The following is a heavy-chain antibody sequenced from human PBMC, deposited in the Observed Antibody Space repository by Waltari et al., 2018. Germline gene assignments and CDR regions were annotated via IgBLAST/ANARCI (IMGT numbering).Heavy chain of an antibody. J-gene: IGHJ6*02. CDR3: ASCTGGNCYYYGFDV. V-gene: IGHV3-30-3*01. Sequence: QVQLVESGGGVVQPGRSLRLSCAPSGFTFSSSVMHWVRQTPGRGLEWVAVISSDGSRKSYADSVKGRFSISRDNSKNSLSLEMNSLRPEDTAVYYCASCTGGNCYYYGFDVWGQGTTVTVSS. D-gene: IGHD2-8*02. CDR1: GFTFSSSV. CDR2: ISSDGSRK.